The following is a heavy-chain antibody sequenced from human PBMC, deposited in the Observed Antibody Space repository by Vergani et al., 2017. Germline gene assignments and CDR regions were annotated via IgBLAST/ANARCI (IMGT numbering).Heavy chain of an antibody. V-gene: IGHV3-30-3*01. CDR2: ISYDGSNK. D-gene: IGHD6-13*01. CDR3: ARVPDSSWYWVSWYFDL. Sequence: QVQLVESGGGVVQPGRSLRLSCAASGFTLSSYAMHWVRQAPGKGLEWVAVISYDGSNKYYADSVKGRFTISRDNSKNTLYLQMNSLRAEDTAVYYCARVPDSSWYWVSWYFDLWGRGTLVTVSS. CDR1: GFTLSSYA. J-gene: IGHJ2*01.